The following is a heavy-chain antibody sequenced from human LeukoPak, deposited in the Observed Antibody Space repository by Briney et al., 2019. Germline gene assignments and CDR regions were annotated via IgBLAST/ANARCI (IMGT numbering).Heavy chain of an antibody. D-gene: IGHD3-3*01. CDR3: AGQEGENYFWSGYAYYFDY. Sequence: GEFLKISCKGSGYSFMNYWIGWVRQMPGKGLERMGIIYPGESDTRYSPSFQGQVTISADKSLTTAYLQWSSLKASDTAMYCCAGQEGENYFWSGYAYYFDYWGQGTLVTVSS. J-gene: IGHJ4*02. CDR2: IYPGESDT. CDR1: GYSFMNYW. V-gene: IGHV5-51*01.